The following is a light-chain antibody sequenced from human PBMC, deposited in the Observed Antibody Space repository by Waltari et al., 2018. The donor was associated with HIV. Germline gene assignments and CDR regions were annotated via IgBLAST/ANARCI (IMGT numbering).Light chain of an antibody. J-gene: IGLJ2*01. CDR3: AAWDDGLNGPV. CDR1: CSNIGSNN. CDR2: RNT. V-gene: IGLV1-44*01. Sequence: QSVLTQSPSASWTPGQRVTISCSGSCSNIGSNNVHWYHQDPGTAPKLLIYRNTRRPSGVLYRFSGSTLGASASLAISGLQYEDEADYYCAAWDDGLNGPVFGGGTRLTVL.